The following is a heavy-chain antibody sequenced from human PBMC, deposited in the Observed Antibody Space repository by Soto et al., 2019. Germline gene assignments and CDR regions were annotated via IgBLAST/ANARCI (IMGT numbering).Heavy chain of an antibody. J-gene: IGHJ4*01. D-gene: IGHD3-22*01. Sequence: ETLSLTCAVYGGSFSGYYWSWIRQPPGKGLEWVGRIKSKTDGGTTDYAEPVKGRFAISRDDSNDMVYLQMNSLKIEDTAVYYCTTDSYSTIIIVRFDYWGHGTLVTVSS. CDR3: TTDSYSTIIIVRFDY. V-gene: IGHV3-15*07. CDR2: IKSKTDGGTT. CDR1: GGSFSGYY.